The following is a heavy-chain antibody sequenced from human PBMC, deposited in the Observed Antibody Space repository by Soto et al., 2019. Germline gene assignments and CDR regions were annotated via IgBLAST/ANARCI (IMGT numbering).Heavy chain of an antibody. CDR3: ARGSGYSYGYSWFDP. Sequence: PSETLSLTCAVYGGSFSGYYWSWIRQPPGKGLEWIGEINHSGSTNYNPSLKSRVTISVDTSKNQFSLKLSSVTAADTAVYYCARGSGYSYGYSWFDPWCQGTLVTVSS. CDR1: GGSFSGYY. V-gene: IGHV4-34*01. CDR2: INHSGST. D-gene: IGHD5-18*01. J-gene: IGHJ5*02.